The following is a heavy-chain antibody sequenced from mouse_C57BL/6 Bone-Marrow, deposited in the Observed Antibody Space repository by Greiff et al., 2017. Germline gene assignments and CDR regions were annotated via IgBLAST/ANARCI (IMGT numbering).Heavy chain of an antibody. CDR3: ARHDPGTTGDY. CDR2: ISSGGSYT. D-gene: IGHD4-1*01. CDR1: GFTFSSYG. Sequence: VQLKESGGDLVKPGGSLKLSCAASGFTFSSYGMSWVRQTPDQRLEWVATISSGGSYTYYPDSVKGRFTISRDNAKNTLYLQMSSLKSEDTAMYYCARHDPGTTGDYWGQGTTLTVSS. J-gene: IGHJ2*01. V-gene: IGHV5-6*01.